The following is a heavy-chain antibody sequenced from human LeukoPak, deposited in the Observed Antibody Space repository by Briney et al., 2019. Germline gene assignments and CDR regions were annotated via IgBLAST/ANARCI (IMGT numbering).Heavy chain of an antibody. J-gene: IGHJ5*02. Sequence: ASVKASCKASGYTFTGYYMHWVRQAPGQGLEWMGWINPNSGGTNYAQKFQGGVTMTRDTSISTAYMELSRLRSDDTAVYYCANYDFWSGYYVTWGQGTLVTVSS. CDR3: ANYDFWSGYYVT. D-gene: IGHD3-3*01. CDR1: GYTFTGYY. CDR2: INPNSGGT. V-gene: IGHV1-2*02.